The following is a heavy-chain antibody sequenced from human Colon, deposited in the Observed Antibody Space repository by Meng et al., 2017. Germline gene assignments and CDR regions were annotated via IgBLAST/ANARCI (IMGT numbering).Heavy chain of an antibody. J-gene: IGHJ6*02. CDR1: GFSFSNYG. CDR2: IWFDGNDK. Sequence: GGSLRLSCAASGFSFSNYGMHWVRQAPGKGLEWVAIIWFDGNDKYYADSVKGRFTISRDNSNNTLYLQMNSLRAEDTAVYYCARDRLCGSGTNNNGLDVWGQGTTVTVSS. D-gene: IGHD3-10*01. V-gene: IGHV3-33*01. CDR3: ARDRLCGSGTNNNGLDV.